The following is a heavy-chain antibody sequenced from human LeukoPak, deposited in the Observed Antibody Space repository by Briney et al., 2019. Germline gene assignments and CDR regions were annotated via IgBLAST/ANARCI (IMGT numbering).Heavy chain of an antibody. CDR2: INPNSGGT. CDR3: ARGGSTDSIHSCGGNCYFLDY. D-gene: IGHD2-21*02. V-gene: IGHV1-2*02. J-gene: IGHJ4*02. Sequence: ASVKVSYKASGGTFSRYAFSWVRQAPGQGLEWMGWINPNSGGTNYAQKPQGRVIMPRDTSISTAYMELSRLGSDDTAVYYCARGGSTDSIHSCGGNCYFLDYWGQGTLVTVSS. CDR1: GGTFSRYA.